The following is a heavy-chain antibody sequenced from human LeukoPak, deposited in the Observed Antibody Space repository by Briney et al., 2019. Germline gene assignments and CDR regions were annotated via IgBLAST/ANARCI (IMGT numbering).Heavy chain of an antibody. CDR3: ARVGVSAAAYYFDY. J-gene: IGHJ4*02. Sequence: ASVKVSCKASGYTFTGYYMHWVRQAPGQGLEWMGWINPNSGGTNYAQKFQGRVTMTRDTSISTAYMELSRLRSDDTAEYYCARVGVSAAAYYFDYWGQGTLVTVSS. CDR1: GYTFTGYY. V-gene: IGHV1-2*02. CDR2: INPNSGGT. D-gene: IGHD3-16*01.